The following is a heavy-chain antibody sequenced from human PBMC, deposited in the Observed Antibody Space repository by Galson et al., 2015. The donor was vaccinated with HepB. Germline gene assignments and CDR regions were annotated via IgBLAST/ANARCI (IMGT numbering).Heavy chain of an antibody. Sequence: SVKVSCKASGYTFTGYFMHWVRQAPGQGLEWMGRINPNSGGTNYAQKFQGRVTMTRDTSISTAYMELSGLRSDDTAVYFCARESIYGDYPYFDYWGQGTLVTVSSGSASAPTYYYDSSGRQIRGDAFDIWGQGTMVTVSS. CDR2: INPNSGGT. D-gene: IGHD3-22*01. J-gene: IGHJ3*02. CDR1: GYTFTGYF. CDR3: ARESIYGDYPYFDYWGQGTLVTVSSGSASAPTYYYDSSGRQIRGDAFDI. V-gene: IGHV1-2*06.